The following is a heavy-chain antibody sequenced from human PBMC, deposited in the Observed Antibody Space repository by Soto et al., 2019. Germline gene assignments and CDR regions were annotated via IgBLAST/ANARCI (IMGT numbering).Heavy chain of an antibody. D-gene: IGHD3-10*01. Sequence: ASVKVSCKASGYTFTSYGISWVRQAPGQGLEWMGWISAYNGNTNYAQKLQGRVTMTTDTSTSTAYMGLRSLRSDDTAVYYCATLEVAMVRGVTSDYWGQGTLVTVSS. CDR2: ISAYNGNT. V-gene: IGHV1-18*01. CDR1: GYTFTSYG. J-gene: IGHJ4*02. CDR3: ATLEVAMVRGVTSDY.